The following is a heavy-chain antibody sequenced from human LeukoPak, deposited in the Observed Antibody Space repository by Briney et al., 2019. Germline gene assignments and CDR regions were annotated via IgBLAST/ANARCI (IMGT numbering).Heavy chain of an antibody. V-gene: IGHV5-51*01. D-gene: IGHD6-13*01. J-gene: IGHJ5*02. Sequence: GESLKISCKGSGYGSVTSHWITWVRQMPGTGLEWMGIIYPRDSNTIYSPSFQGQVTISVDTSINTAYLQWISLKASDTAMYYCARHPIAAGGAYNWFDPWGQGTLVTVSS. CDR1: GYGSVTSHW. CDR3: ARHPIAAGGAYNWFDP. CDR2: IYPRDSNT.